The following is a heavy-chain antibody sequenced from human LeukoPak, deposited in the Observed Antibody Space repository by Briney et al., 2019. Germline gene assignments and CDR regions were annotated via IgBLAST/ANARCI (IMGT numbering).Heavy chain of an antibody. CDR3: ARDQNSSGWYGNAFDI. J-gene: IGHJ3*02. CDR1: GGSISSYY. CDR2: IYYSGST. Sequence: PSETLSLTCTVSGGSISSYYWSWIRQPPGKGLEWIGYIYYSGSTNYNPSLKSRVTISVDTSKNQFSLKLSSVTAADTAVYYCARDQNSSGWYGNAFDIWGQGTMVTVSS. D-gene: IGHD6-19*01. V-gene: IGHV4-59*01.